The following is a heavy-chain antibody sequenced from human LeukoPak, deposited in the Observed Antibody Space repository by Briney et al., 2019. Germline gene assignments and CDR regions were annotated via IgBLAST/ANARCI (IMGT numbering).Heavy chain of an antibody. D-gene: IGHD5-18*01. CDR1: GFTFNLYT. CDR3: ARGGYSYGSDTTNDY. J-gene: IGHJ4*02. V-gene: IGHV3-21*01. Sequence: PGGSLRLSCAASGFTFNLYTLNWVRQAPGKGLQWVASISGGGSQRSYTDSLKGRFTISRDNAKNSLYLQMNSLRAEDTAVYYCARGGYSYGSDTTNDYWGQGTLVTVSS. CDR2: ISGGGSQR.